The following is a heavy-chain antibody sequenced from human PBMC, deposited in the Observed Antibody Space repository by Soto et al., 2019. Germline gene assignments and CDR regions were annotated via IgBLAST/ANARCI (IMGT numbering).Heavy chain of an antibody. Sequence: ASVKVSCKASGYTFSGYYIHWLRQAPGQGLEWMGWINPSSGGTNYAQKFQGRVIVTRDTPTSTAYMELSRLTSDDTAVYYCARSLTEGYCTITGCYTRPLYGMDVWGQGTTVTVS. CDR1: GYTFSGYY. CDR3: ARSLTEGYCTITGCYTRPLYGMDV. D-gene: IGHD2-2*02. V-gene: IGHV1-2*02. J-gene: IGHJ6*02. CDR2: INPSSGGT.